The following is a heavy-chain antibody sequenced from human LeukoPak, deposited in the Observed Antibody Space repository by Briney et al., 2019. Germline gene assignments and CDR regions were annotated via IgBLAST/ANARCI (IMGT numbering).Heavy chain of an antibody. V-gene: IGHV3-74*01. Sequence: GGSLRLSCAASGFTFSSSAMSWVRQAPGKGLMWVSRINSDGSHTSYADSVKGRFTISRDNAKNTLYLQMNSLRAEDTAVYYCARGDFYYYYYMDFWGKGTTVTVSS. J-gene: IGHJ6*03. CDR3: ARGDFYYYYYMDF. CDR1: GFTFSSSA. CDR2: INSDGSHT.